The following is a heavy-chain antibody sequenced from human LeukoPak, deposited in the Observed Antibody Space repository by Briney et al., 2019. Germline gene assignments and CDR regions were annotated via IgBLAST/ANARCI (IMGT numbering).Heavy chain of an antibody. V-gene: IGHV3-7*05. Sequence: GGSLRLSCAASGFTFSNYGMSWVRQAPGKGLEWVANTKQDGSEKYYVDSVKGRFTISRDNAKNSLYLQMNSLRAEDTAVYYCAREGGSSYSRPFDYWGQGTQVTVSS. D-gene: IGHD5-18*01. CDR3: AREGGSSYSRPFDY. J-gene: IGHJ4*02. CDR2: TKQDGSEK. CDR1: GFTFSNYG.